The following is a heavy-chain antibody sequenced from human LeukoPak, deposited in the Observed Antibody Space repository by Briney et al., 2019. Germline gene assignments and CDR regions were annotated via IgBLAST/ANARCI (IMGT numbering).Heavy chain of an antibody. CDR3: ARAPARSTGWFDP. D-gene: IGHD5/OR15-5a*01. CDR2: IYYSGST. V-gene: IGHV4-31*03. Sequence: SETLSLTCTVSGGSISSGGYYWSWIRQHPGKGLGWIGYIYYSGSTYYNPSLKSRVTISVDTSKNQFSLKLSSVTAADTAVYYCARAPARSTGWFDPWGQGTLVTVSS. J-gene: IGHJ5*02. CDR1: GGSISSGGYY.